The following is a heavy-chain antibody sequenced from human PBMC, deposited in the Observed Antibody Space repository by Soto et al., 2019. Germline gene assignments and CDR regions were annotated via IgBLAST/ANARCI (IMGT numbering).Heavy chain of an antibody. CDR3: ARVGYNWNYVQGFDP. CDR1: GYTFTSYD. CDR2: MNPNSGNT. J-gene: IGHJ5*02. V-gene: IGHV1-8*01. D-gene: IGHD1-7*01. Sequence: QVQLVQSGAEVKKPGASVKVSCKASGYTFTSYDINWVRQATGQGLEWMGWMNPNSGNTGYAQKFQGRVTMTRNTSVSTAYMELSSLGSEDTAVYYCARVGYNWNYVQGFDPWGQGTLVTVSS.